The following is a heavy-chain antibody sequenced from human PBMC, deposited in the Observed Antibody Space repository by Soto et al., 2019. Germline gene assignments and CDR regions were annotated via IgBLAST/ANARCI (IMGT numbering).Heavy chain of an antibody. J-gene: IGHJ4*02. CDR3: ARDTDGLHY. V-gene: IGHV3-74*01. CDR1: GLIFSNYK. CDR2: INTDGSII. Sequence: EVQLVESGGGLVQPGGSLRLSCAASGLIFSNYKMHWVRQAPGKGLVWVSRINTDGSIIDYADSVQGRFTVSRDNAKNTLYLQMNSLRADDTAVYYCARDTDGLHYWGQGTLVTVSS.